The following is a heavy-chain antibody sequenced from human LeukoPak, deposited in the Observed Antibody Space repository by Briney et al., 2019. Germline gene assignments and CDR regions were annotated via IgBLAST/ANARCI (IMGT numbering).Heavy chain of an antibody. D-gene: IGHD6-19*01. CDR2: MNPNSGNT. Sequence: GASVKVSCKASGYTFTSYDISWVRQATGQGLEWMGWMNPNSGNTGYAQKFQGRVTITRNTSISTAYMELSSLRSEDTAVYYCARDRTLYSSGWYSPLDYWGQGTLVTVSS. J-gene: IGHJ4*02. CDR3: ARDRTLYSSGWYSPLDY. CDR1: GYTFTSYD. V-gene: IGHV1-8*03.